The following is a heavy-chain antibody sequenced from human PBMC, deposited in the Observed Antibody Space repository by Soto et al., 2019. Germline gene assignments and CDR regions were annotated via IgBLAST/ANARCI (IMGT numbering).Heavy chain of an antibody. V-gene: IGHV4-4*07. CDR2: IYVTDNT. CDR1: GGSIISYY. CDR3: VRGRGDYFDRTGYYFDY. J-gene: IGHJ4*02. D-gene: IGHD3-22*01. Sequence: PSETLSLTCTVSGGSIISYYWIWIRQPAGRGLEWIGRIYVTDNTNYNPSLKSRVTMSVDPSKNQLSLILTSVTAADTAVYYCVRGRGDYFDRTGYYFDYWGQGALVTVSS.